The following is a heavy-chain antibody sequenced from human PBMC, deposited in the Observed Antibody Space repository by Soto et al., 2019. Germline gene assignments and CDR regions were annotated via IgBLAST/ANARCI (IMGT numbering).Heavy chain of an antibody. CDR1: GINFGNYA. CDR2: ISGSGGSR. J-gene: IGHJ5*02. V-gene: IGHV3-23*01. Sequence: PGGSLRLSCVASGINFGNYAMSWVRQGPGKRLEWVSAISGSGGSRYYADSVKGRFTISRDNSKNTLSLQVNSLRAEDTAVYFCAKSYSSNSFRGNWFDPWGQGTLVTVSS. CDR3: AKSYSSNSFRGNWFDP. D-gene: IGHD6-13*01.